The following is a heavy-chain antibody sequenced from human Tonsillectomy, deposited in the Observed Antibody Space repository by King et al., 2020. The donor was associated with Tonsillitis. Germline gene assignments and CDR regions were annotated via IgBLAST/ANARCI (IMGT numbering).Heavy chain of an antibody. CDR1: GYTFTSYG. V-gene: IGHV1-18*04. CDR3: ARDHYDILTGFYTGSDY. CDR2: ISAYNGNT. Sequence: VQLVESGAEVKKPGASVKVSCTASGYTFTSYGISWVRQAPGQGLEWMGWISAYNGNTNYAQMLQGRVTMTTDTSTSTAYMELRSLRSDDTAVYYCARDHYDILTGFYTGSDYWGQGTLVTVSS. J-gene: IGHJ4*02. D-gene: IGHD3-9*01.